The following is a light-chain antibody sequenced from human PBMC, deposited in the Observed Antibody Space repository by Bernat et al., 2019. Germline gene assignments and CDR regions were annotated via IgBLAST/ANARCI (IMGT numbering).Light chain of an antibody. J-gene: IGKJ1*01. Sequence: AIRMTQSPSSFSASPGDRVTITCRASRVISSYLAWYQQKPGKPPKLLIYAASPWQSGVPSRFSGSGSGTDFTLTISCLQSEDFATYYCQQYYSYFTWTFGQGTKVEIK. CDR2: AAS. CDR1: RVISSY. V-gene: IGKV1-8*01. CDR3: QQYYSYFTWT.